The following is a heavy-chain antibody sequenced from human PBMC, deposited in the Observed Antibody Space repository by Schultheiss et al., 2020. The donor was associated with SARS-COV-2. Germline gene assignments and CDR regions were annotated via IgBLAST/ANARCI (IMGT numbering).Heavy chain of an antibody. CDR2: ISYDGSNK. CDR3: VKDLGDSSGYNIDY. J-gene: IGHJ4*02. D-gene: IGHD3-22*01. Sequence: GESLKISCAASGFTFSSYAMHWVRQAPGKGLEWVAVISYDGSNKYYADSVKGRFTISRDNAKNTLYLQMNSLRAEDTAVYYCVKDLGDSSGYNIDYWGQGTLVTVSS. V-gene: IGHV3-30-3*01. CDR1: GFTFSSYA.